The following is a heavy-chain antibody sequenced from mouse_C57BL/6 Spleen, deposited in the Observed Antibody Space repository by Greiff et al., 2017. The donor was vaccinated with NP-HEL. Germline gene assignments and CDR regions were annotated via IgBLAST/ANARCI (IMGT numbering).Heavy chain of an antibody. CDR1: GFNIKNTY. J-gene: IGHJ1*03. Sequence: EVQLQQSVAELVRPGASVKLSCTASGFNIKNTYMHWVQQRPEKGLEWIGRIDPANGNTKYAPKFQGKATITADTSSNTAYLQLSSLTSEDTAIYYCARWDYGSAWYFDVWGTGTTVTVSS. CDR2: IDPANGNT. V-gene: IGHV14-3*01. D-gene: IGHD1-1*01. CDR3: ARWDYGSAWYFDV.